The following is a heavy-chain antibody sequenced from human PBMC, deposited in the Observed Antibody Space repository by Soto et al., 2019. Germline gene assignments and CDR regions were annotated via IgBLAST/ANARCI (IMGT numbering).Heavy chain of an antibody. Sequence: QVQLVESGGGVVQPGRSLRLSCAASGFTFSSYAMHWVRQAPGKGLEWVAVISYDGSNKYYADSVKGRFTISRDNSKNSLYLQMNSLRAEDTAVYYCARGLLEEWELLFRPGFDYWGQGTLVTVSS. J-gene: IGHJ4*02. CDR1: GFTFSSYA. CDR3: ARGLLEEWELLFRPGFDY. V-gene: IGHV3-30-3*01. CDR2: ISYDGSNK. D-gene: IGHD1-26*01.